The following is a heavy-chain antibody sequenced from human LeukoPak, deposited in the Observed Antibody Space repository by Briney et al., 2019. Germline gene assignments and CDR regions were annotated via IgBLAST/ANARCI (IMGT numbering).Heavy chain of an antibody. D-gene: IGHD4-17*01. CDR2: IYYTGTT. CDR3: ARDRAYGDSFDY. J-gene: IGHJ4*02. Sequence: PSEALSLTCTVSGGSISNTNYYWAWIRQPPGRGLEWIGSIYYTGTTFDNPSLKSRVTISVDTSKNQFSLKLSSVTAADTAVYYCARDRAYGDSFDYWGQGTLVTVSS. CDR1: GGSISNTNYY. V-gene: IGHV4-39*07.